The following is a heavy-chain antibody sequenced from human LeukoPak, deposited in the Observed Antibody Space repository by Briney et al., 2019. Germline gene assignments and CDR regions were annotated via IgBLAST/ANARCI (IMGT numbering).Heavy chain of an antibody. D-gene: IGHD3-10*01. CDR3: ARGTGLPPKY. J-gene: IGHJ4*02. CDR2: IHNSGTS. CDR1: GGSISNSY. Sequence: SGTLSLTCTVSGGSISNSYWSWILQPPGKGLEWIGYIHNSGTSDYNPSLESRVTMSVDTSKNQFSLKLSSVTAADTAVYYCARGTGLPPKYWGQGTLVTVSS. V-gene: IGHV4-59*12.